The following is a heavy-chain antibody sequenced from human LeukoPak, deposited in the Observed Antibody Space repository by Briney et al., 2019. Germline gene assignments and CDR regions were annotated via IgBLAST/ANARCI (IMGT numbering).Heavy chain of an antibody. D-gene: IGHD3-3*01. CDR3: VGYYDFWSGYFDY. V-gene: IGHV4-39*07. CDR1: GGSISSSSYY. J-gene: IGHJ4*02. CDR2: IYYSGST. Sequence: SETLSLTCTVSGGSISSSSYYWGWIRQPPGKGLEWIGSIYYSGSTYYNPSLKSRVTISVDTSKNQFSLKLSSVTAADTAVYYCVGYYDFWSGYFDYWGQGTLVTVSS.